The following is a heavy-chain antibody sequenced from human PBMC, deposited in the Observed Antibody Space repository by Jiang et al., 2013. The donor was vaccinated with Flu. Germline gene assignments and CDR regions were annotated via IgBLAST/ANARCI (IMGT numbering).Heavy chain of an antibody. CDR3: ARASTRDGGFDY. J-gene: IGHJ4*02. Sequence: QLLESGGGLVKPGGSLRLSCAASGFTFSSYSMNWVRQAPGKGLEWVSSISSSSSYIYYADSVKGRFTISRDNAKNSLYLQMNSLRAEDTAVYYCARASTRDGGFDYWGQGTLVTVSS. V-gene: IGHV3-21*01. CDR1: GFTFSSYS. CDR2: ISSSSSYI. D-gene: IGHD2-2*01.